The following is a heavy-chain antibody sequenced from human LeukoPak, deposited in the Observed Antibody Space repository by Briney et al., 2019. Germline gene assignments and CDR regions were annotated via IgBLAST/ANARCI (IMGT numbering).Heavy chain of an antibody. D-gene: IGHD4-17*01. CDR1: GFTFSSYE. CDR3: ARDGGDYVFDY. CDR2: ISSSGSTI. J-gene: IGHJ4*02. Sequence: GGSLRLSCAASGFTFSSYEMNWVRQAPGKGLEWVSDISSSGSTIYYADSVKGRFTISRDNAKNSLYLQMNSLRAKDTAVYYCARDGGDYVFDYWGQGTLVTVSS. V-gene: IGHV3-48*03.